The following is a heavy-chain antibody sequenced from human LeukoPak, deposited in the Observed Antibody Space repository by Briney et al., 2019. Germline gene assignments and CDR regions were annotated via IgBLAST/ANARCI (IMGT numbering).Heavy chain of an antibody. Sequence: GGSLRLSCAASGFTVSSNYMSWVRQAPGKGLEWVSVIYSGGSTYYADSVKGRFTISRDNSKNTLYLQMNSLRAEDTAVYYCARDSRPKEQWLPLDYWGQGTLVTVSS. CDR3: ARDSRPKEQWLPLDY. J-gene: IGHJ4*02. D-gene: IGHD6-19*01. CDR1: GFTVSSNY. V-gene: IGHV3-53*01. CDR2: IYSGGST.